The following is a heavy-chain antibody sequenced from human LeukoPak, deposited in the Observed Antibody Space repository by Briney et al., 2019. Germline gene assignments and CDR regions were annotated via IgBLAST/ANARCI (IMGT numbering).Heavy chain of an antibody. V-gene: IGHV4-39*01. Sequence: SETLSLTCTVSGGSISSSSYYWGWIRQPPGKGLEWIGSIYYSGSTYYNPSLKSRVTVSVDTSKNQFSLKLSSVTAADTAVYYCARLGAKDSSGYYYARPLQASPFDYWGQGTLVTVSS. CDR1: GGSISSSSYY. D-gene: IGHD3-22*01. CDR3: ARLGAKDSSGYYYARPLQASPFDY. CDR2: IYYSGST. J-gene: IGHJ4*02.